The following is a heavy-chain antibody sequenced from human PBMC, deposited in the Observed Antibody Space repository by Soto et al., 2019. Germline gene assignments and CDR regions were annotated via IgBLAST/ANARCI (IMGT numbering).Heavy chain of an antibody. CDR1: GGSFSGYY. D-gene: IGHD1-7*01. J-gene: IGHJ3*02. CDR3: ARVLSITGTTNAFDI. CDR2: IYYSGST. Sequence: SVTLSLTCAVYGGSFSGYYWSWIRQHPGKGLEWIGYIYYSGSTNYNPSLKSRVTISVDTSKNQFSLKLSSVTAADTAVYYCARVLSITGTTNAFDIWGQGTMVTVSS. V-gene: IGHV4-59*01.